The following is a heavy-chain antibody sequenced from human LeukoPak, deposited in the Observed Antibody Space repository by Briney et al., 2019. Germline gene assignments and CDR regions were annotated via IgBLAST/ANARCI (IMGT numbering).Heavy chain of an antibody. CDR3: AGFPSSWYFRHYYGMDV. CDR2: IRDSGGEM. Sequence: GGSLRLSCAASGFSFSLYPMNWVRQAPGKGLEWLSNIRDSGGEMYYADSVKGRFTITRDNAKNTLYLQMNSLRAEDTAVYYCAGFPSSWYFRHYYGMDVWGQGTTVTVSS. CDR1: GFSFSLYP. D-gene: IGHD6-13*01. J-gene: IGHJ6*02. V-gene: IGHV3-48*01.